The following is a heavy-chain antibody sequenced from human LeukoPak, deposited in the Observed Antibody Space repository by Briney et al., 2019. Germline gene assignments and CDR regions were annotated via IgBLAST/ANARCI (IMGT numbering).Heavy chain of an antibody. J-gene: IGHJ6*02. CDR3: ARGLRYYYYGMDV. CDR2: ISSSSSYT. CDR1: GSTFSDYY. Sequence: GGSLRFSCAASGSTFSDYYMSWIRQAPGKGLECVAYISSSSSYTNYADSVKGRFTISRDNAKNSLYLQMDSLRAEDTAVYYCARGLRYYYYGMDVWGQGTTVTVSS. D-gene: IGHD3-16*01. V-gene: IGHV3-11*06.